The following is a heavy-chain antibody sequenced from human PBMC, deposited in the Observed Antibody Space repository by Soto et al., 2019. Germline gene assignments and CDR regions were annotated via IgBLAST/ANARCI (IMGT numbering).Heavy chain of an antibody. CDR1: GGSISSSSYY. CDR2: IYYSGST. D-gene: IGHD6-19*01. J-gene: IGHJ4*02. CDR3: ARRTVNIRTFYSGLKTHCFDY. Sequence: SETMSLTYAVSGGSISSSSYYWGWIRQPPGKGLEWIGSIYYSGSTYYTPSLQSRVAISVDTSKNQFSPKLNSVTAADTAVYYCARRTVNIRTFYSGLKTHCFDYWGQGTLVTVSS. V-gene: IGHV4-39*01.